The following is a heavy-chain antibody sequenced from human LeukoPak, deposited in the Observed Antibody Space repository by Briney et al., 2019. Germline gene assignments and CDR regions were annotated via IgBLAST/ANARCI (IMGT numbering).Heavy chain of an antibody. V-gene: IGHV3-30*18. J-gene: IGHJ4*02. CDR3: AKGSRNYYGSGSYLGY. CDR1: GFTFSSYG. Sequence: PGRSLRLSCAASGFTFSSYGMHWVRQAPGKGLEWVAVISYDGSNKYYADSVKGRFTISRDNSKNTLYLQMNSLRAEDTAVYYCAKGSRNYYGSGSYLGYWGQGTLVTVSS. D-gene: IGHD3-10*01. CDR2: ISYDGSNK.